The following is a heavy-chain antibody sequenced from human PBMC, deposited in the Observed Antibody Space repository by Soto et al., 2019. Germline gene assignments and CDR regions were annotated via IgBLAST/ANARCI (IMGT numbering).Heavy chain of an antibody. D-gene: IGHD5-18*01. Sequence: QVQLVQSGAEVKKPGSSVKVSCQASGGIFSSNAISWVRQAPGQGLEWMGGILPIFDTTNYAQKFQGRVTITADESTSTAYMELSSLKSEDTALYYCATGGRRYSSAPRSDFEYWGQGTRVTVSS. V-gene: IGHV1-69*01. CDR2: ILPIFDTT. J-gene: IGHJ4*02. CDR3: ATGGRRYSSAPRSDFEY. CDR1: GGIFSSNA.